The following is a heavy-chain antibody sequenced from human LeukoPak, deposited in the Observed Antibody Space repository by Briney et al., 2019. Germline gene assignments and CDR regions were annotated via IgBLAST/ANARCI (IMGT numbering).Heavy chain of an antibody. CDR3: ASWTAGEDAFDI. CDR1: GGTISSYY. Sequence: SETLSLTCTVSGGTISSYYWSWIRQPPEKGLEWIGYIYYSGSTNYNPSLKIRVTISVDTSKNQFALKLSSATAADTAVYYCASWTAGEDAFDIWGQGTMVTVSS. CDR2: IYYSGST. V-gene: IGHV4-59*01. D-gene: IGHD7-27*01. J-gene: IGHJ3*02.